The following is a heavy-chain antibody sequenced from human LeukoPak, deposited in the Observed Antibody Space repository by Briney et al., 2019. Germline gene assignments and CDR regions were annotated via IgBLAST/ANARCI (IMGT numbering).Heavy chain of an antibody. CDR1: GGSFNGYY. CDR3: ARGQLRLSN. J-gene: IGHJ4*02. Sequence: PSETLSPTCAVYGGSFNGYYWTWIRQPPGKGLEWIGEINHSGSTDYNPSLKSRVTISVDTSKNQFSLKLNSVTAADTAVYYCARGQLRLSNWGQGSLVIVSS. CDR2: INHSGST. V-gene: IGHV4-34*01. D-gene: IGHD6-25*01.